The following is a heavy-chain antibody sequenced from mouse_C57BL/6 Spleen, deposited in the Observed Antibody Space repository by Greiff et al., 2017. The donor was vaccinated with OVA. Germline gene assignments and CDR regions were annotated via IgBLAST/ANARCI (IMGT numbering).Heavy chain of an antibody. CDR1: GFTFSDYY. CDR3: ARARIYYYGSSYAMDY. CDR2: INYDGSST. J-gene: IGHJ4*01. D-gene: IGHD1-1*01. V-gene: IGHV5-16*01. Sequence: EVKVVESEGGLVQPGSSMKLSCTASGFTFSDYYMAWVRQVPEKGLEWVANINYDGSSTYYLDSLKSRFIISRDNAKNILYLQMSSLKSEDTATYYWARARIYYYGSSYAMDYWGQGTSVTVSS.